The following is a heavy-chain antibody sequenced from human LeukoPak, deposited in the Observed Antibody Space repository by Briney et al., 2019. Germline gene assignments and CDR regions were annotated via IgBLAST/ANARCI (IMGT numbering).Heavy chain of an antibody. CDR3: ARLLAGCPGGRCRAHFDY. Sequence: SETLSLTCSVSGDSINTNYWSWMRQPPGKGLEWIGYIYYGGSTNYNPSLKSRVSMSVDTSKNQFSLNLSSVTAADTAVYHCARLLAGCPGGRCRAHFDYWGQGTLVTVSS. J-gene: IGHJ4*02. CDR1: GDSINTNY. D-gene: IGHD2-15*01. CDR2: IYYGGST. V-gene: IGHV4-59*01.